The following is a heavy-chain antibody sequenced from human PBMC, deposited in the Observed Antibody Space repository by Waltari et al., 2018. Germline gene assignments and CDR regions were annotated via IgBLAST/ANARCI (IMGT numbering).Heavy chain of an antibody. CDR3: ASDRGRGLILDS. J-gene: IGHJ5*01. CDR2: THHSGRN. Sequence: QVQLQESGPGLVKPSGTMSLTCAVSGGSISSGYWWGWVRQPPGKGLEWIGQTHHSGRNNYNPSLESRVTISVDTSNNQFSLKLSSATAADTAIYYCASDRGRGLILDSWGLGTMVTVSP. V-gene: IGHV4-4*02. CDR1: GGSISSGYW. D-gene: IGHD2-15*01.